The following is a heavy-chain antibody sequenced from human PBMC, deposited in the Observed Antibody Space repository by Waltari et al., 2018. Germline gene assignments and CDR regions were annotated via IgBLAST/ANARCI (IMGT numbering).Heavy chain of an antibody. V-gene: IGHV1-69*04. J-gene: IGHJ4*02. CDR2: SSPILGIA. CDR3: ARNAKPKVVPAAIDYFDY. Sequence: QVQLVQSGAEVKKPGSSVKVSCKASGGTFSSYAISWVRQAPGQGLEWMGGSSPILGIANYAQKFQGRVTITADESTSTAYMELSSLRSEDTAVYYCARNAKPKVVPAAIDYFDYWGQGTLVTVSS. D-gene: IGHD2-2*01. CDR1: GGTFSSYA.